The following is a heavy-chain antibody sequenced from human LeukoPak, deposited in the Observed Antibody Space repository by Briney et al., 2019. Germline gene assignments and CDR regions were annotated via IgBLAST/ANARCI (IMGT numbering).Heavy chain of an antibody. CDR3: AKDIVGDSYRSYYFEY. J-gene: IGHJ4*02. V-gene: IGHV3-9*01. CDR2: ISWNSGSL. D-gene: IGHD5-18*01. Sequence: GGSLRLSCAASGFTFSNYGMHWVRQAPGKGLEWVSGISWNSGSLGYADSVKGRFTISRDNAKNSLYLQMNSPRAEDTALYYCAKDIVGDSYRSYYFEYWGQGTLVTVSS. CDR1: GFTFSNYG.